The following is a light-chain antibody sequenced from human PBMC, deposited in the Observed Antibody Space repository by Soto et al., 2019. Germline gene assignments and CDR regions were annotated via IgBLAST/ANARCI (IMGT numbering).Light chain of an antibody. CDR1: QGINSY. CDR3: QQYNSYPWT. Sequence: DIQLTQSPSFLSASVGDRVTITCRASQGINSYLAWYQQKPGKAPKLLIYAASTLQAGVTSRFSGDGSGTEFTLTINSLQPDDFATYYCQQYNSYPWTFGQGTKVDIK. V-gene: IGKV1-9*01. J-gene: IGKJ1*01. CDR2: AAS.